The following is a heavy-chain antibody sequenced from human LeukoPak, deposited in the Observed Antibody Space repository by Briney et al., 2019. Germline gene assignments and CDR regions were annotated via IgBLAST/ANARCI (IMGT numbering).Heavy chain of an antibody. CDR1: GGSISSYY. CDR3: ARRSSVGAFDY. D-gene: IGHD1-26*01. CDR2: IYTSGST. V-gene: IGHV4-4*07. J-gene: IGHJ4*02. Sequence: SETLSLTCTVSGGSISSYYWSWIRQPAGKGLEWLGRIYTSGSTNYHPSLKTRVTMSVDTSKNQFSLKLSYVTAADTAVYYCARRSSVGAFDYWGQGTLVTVSS.